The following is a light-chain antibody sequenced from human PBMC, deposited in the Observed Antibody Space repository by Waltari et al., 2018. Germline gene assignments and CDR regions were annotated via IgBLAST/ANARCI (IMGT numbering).Light chain of an antibody. V-gene: IGLV2-14*01. CDR1: RRDVGGYNF. CDR2: DVT. CDR3: SSYTSTSSYV. Sequence: QSALTQPASASGSPGQSITLSSTGTRRDVGGYNFVSWYQQHPGKAPKLIIYDVTERPSGVSHRFSGSKSGNTASLTISGLQAEDEADYYCSSYTSTSSYVFGAETKVTVL. J-gene: IGLJ1*01.